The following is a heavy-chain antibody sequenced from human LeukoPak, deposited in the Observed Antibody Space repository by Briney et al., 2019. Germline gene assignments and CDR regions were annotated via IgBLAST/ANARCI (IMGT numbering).Heavy chain of an antibody. CDR1: GYTFTGYY. D-gene: IGHD1-26*01. V-gene: IGHV1-2*06. J-gene: IGHJ4*02. CDR2: IDPYTGAT. CDR3: ATYSGNYQSAY. Sequence: ASVKVSCKPSGYTFTGYYMHWVRQAPGQGLEWMGRIDPYTGATNYAQKFQGRVTVTRDTSISTVYMELSRLKSDDTAVYFCATYSGNYQSAYWGQGTLVTVSS.